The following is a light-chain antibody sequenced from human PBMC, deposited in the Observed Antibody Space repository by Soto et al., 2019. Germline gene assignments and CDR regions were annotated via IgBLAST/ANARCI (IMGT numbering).Light chain of an antibody. V-gene: IGLV1-47*01. J-gene: IGLJ1*01. CDR3: AKWDDSLRVYV. CDR2: RND. Sequence: QSVLSQPPSASGTPGQRVTISCSTSNSRSGSNYVYWYQQLPGTAPKLRIYRNDQRPSGVPDRFSGSKSGTSASLAISGLRSEDEADYYCAKWDDSLRVYVFGTGTKVTVL. CDR1: NSRSGSNY.